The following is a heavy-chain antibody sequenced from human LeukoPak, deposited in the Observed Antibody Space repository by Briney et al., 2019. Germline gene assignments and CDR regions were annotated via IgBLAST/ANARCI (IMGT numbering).Heavy chain of an antibody. J-gene: IGHJ4*02. V-gene: IGHV3-74*01. CDR1: GFTLSNNW. CDR2: ISGDGSST. CDR3: ARDIAVAGNYFDY. D-gene: IGHD6-19*01. Sequence: GGSLRLSCAASGFTLSNNWMHWVRQAPGKGLEWVSRISGDGSSTTYADSVKGRFIISRDNAKNTLYLQMNSLRAEDTALYYCARDIAVAGNYFDYWGQGTLVTVSS.